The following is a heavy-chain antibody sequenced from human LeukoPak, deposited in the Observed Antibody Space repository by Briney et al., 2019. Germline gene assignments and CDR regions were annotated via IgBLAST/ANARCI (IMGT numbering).Heavy chain of an antibody. D-gene: IGHD3-3*01. CDR3: ARLYYDFWSGYPSSFDY. CDR1: GGSISSSSYY. J-gene: IGHJ4*02. Sequence: SETLSLTGTVSGGSISSSSYYWGWIRQPPGKGLEWIGSIYYSGSTYYNPSLKSRVTISVDTSKNQFSLKLSSVTAADTAVYYCARLYYDFWSGYPSSFDYWGQGTLVTVSS. CDR2: IYYSGST. V-gene: IGHV4-39*01.